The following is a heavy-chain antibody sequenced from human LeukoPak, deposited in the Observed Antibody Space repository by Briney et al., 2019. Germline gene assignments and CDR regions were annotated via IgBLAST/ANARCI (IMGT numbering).Heavy chain of an antibody. CDR3: ARWGIGDLRNTFDI. Sequence: ASVKVSCKASGYTFTGYYIYWVRLAPGQGLEWMGWINPNSGGTNYAQKFQGRVTMTRDTSISTAYMELSRLRSDDTAVYYCARWGIGDLRNTFDIWGHGTMVTVSS. J-gene: IGHJ3*02. D-gene: IGHD3-10*01. CDR1: GYTFTGYY. CDR2: INPNSGGT. V-gene: IGHV1-2*02.